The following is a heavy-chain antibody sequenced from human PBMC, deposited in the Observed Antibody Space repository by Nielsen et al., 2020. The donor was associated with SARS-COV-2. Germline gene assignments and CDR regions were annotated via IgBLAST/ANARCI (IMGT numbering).Heavy chain of an antibody. CDR3: ARVRCSGGSCYFDY. J-gene: IGHJ4*02. D-gene: IGHD2-15*01. Sequence: ASVKVSCKASGGTFSGYAVNWVRQAPGQGLEWMGWISAYNGNTNYAQKLQGRVTMTTDTSTSTAYMELRSLRSDDTAVYYCARVRCSGGSCYFDYWGQGTLVTVSS. CDR2: ISAYNGNT. CDR1: GGTFSGYA. V-gene: IGHV1-18*01.